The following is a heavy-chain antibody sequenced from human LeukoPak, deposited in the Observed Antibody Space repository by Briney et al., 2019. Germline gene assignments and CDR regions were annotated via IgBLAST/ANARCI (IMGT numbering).Heavy chain of an antibody. D-gene: IGHD3-10*01. CDR1: GGSINSYY. CDR3: AGQSIAMVRGVIITSTEFDP. V-gene: IGHV4-59*01. J-gene: IGHJ5*02. Sequence: SETLSLTCTVSGGSINSYYWSWIRQSPGKGLEWIGYIYYSGSTNYNPSFKSRVTISVDTSKNQFSLKLRSVTAADTAVYYCAGQSIAMVRGVIITSTEFDPGGQGTLVTVST. CDR2: IYYSGST.